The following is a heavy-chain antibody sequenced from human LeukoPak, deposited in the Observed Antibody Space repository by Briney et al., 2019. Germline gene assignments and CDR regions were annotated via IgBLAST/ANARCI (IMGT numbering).Heavy chain of an antibody. CDR1: GFTFGDYA. CDR3: TSIPLGGGSGMKKGFDP. D-gene: IGHD3-10*01. CDR2: IRSKAYGGTT. Sequence: PGGSLRLSCTASGFTFGDYAMSWVRQAPGEGLEWVGFIRSKAYGGTTEYAASVKGRFTISRDDSKSIAYLQMNSLKTEDTAVYYCTSIPLGGGSGMKKGFDPWGQGTLVTVSS. J-gene: IGHJ5*02. V-gene: IGHV3-49*04.